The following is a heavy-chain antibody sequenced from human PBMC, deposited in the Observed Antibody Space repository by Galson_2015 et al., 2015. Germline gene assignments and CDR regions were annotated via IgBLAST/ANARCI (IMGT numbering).Heavy chain of an antibody. CDR1: GFTFSSYA. CDR3: ASGLGPHGSGSFDY. D-gene: IGHD3-10*01. Sequence: SLRLSCAASGFTFSSYAMHWARQAPGKGLEWVAVISYDGSNKYYADSVKGRFTISRDNSKNTLYLQMNSLRAEDTAVYYCASGLGPHGSGSFDYWGQGTLVTVSS. V-gene: IGHV3-30-3*01. CDR2: ISYDGSNK. J-gene: IGHJ4*02.